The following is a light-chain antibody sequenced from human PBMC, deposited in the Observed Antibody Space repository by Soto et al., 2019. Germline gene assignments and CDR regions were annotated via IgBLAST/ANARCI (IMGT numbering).Light chain of an antibody. Sequence: QSVLTQPASVSGSPGQSITISCTGTSSNVGSYKLVSWYQQHPGKAPKLMIFEVNKLPSGVSNRFSGSKSGNTASLTISGLKVEDEADDYCCSSGGSPTYVFGTGTKLTVL. CDR3: CSSGGSPTYV. V-gene: IGLV2-23*02. CDR1: SSNVGSYKL. J-gene: IGLJ1*01. CDR2: EVN.